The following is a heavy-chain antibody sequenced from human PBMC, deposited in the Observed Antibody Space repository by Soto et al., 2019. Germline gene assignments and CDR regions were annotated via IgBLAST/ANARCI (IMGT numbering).Heavy chain of an antibody. D-gene: IGHD6-13*01. CDR3: ARNLAAAERWFDP. V-gene: IGHV4-34*01. CDR2: INHSGST. Sequence: PSETLSLTCAVYGGSFSGYYWSWIRQPPGKGLEWIGEINHSGSTNYNPSLKSRVTISVDTSKNQFSLKLSSVTAADTAVYYCARNLAAAERWFDPWGQGTLVTVSS. CDR1: GGSFSGYY. J-gene: IGHJ5*02.